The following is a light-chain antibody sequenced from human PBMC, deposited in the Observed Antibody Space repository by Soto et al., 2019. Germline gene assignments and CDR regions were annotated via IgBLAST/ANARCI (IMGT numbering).Light chain of an antibody. Sequence: DIQMTQSPSSLSASVGDRVTITCRASQGITKDLGWYQQKPGKAPKRLIYAASSLQSGVPSRFSGSGSGTEFTLTISSLQPEDFATYYGLQHNTYPWTFGQGTKVEIK. V-gene: IGKV1-17*01. CDR3: LQHNTYPWT. CDR1: QGITKD. J-gene: IGKJ1*01. CDR2: AAS.